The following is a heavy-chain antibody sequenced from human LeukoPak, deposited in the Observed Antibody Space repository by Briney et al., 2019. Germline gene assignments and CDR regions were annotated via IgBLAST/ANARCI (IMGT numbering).Heavy chain of an antibody. CDR3: ARGKREVLNTRVFDY. J-gene: IGHJ4*02. D-gene: IGHD1-26*01. Sequence: GRSLRLSCAASGFTFSSYGMHWVRQAPGEGLEWVAVIWYDGSNRYYADSVKGRFTISRDNSKNTLYLQLNSLRAEDTAVYYCARGKREVLNTRVFDYWGQGTLVTVSS. CDR2: IWYDGSNR. CDR1: GFTFSSYG. V-gene: IGHV3-33*01.